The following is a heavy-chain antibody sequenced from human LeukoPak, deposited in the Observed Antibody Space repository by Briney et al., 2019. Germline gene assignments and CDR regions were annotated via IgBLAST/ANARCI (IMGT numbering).Heavy chain of an antibody. CDR3: ARAIVGATGGAFDI. J-gene: IGHJ3*02. CDR2: LYYSGST. Sequence: SETLSLTCTVSGGSISSSSYYWGWIRQPPGKGLEWIGSLYYSGSTYYNPSLKSRVTISVDTSKNQFSLKLSSVTAADTAMYYCARAIVGATGGAFDIWGQGTMVTVSS. CDR1: GGSISSSSYY. V-gene: IGHV4-39*07. D-gene: IGHD1-26*01.